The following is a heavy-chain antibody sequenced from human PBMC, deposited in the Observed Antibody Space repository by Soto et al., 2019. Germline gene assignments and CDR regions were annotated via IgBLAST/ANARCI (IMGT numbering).Heavy chain of an antibody. CDR1: GGSFSGYY. Sequence: SETLSLTCAVYGGSFSGYYWSWIRQPPGKGLEWIGEINHSGSTNYNPSLKSRVTISVDTSKNQFSLKLSSVTAADTAVYYCARGIGVGSSWYFDYWGQGTLVTVSS. J-gene: IGHJ4*02. D-gene: IGHD6-13*01. V-gene: IGHV4-34*01. CDR3: ARGIGVGSSWYFDY. CDR2: INHSGST.